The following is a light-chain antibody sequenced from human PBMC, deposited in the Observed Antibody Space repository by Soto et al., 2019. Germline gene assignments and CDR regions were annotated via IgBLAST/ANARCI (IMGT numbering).Light chain of an antibody. V-gene: IGKV3-20*01. CDR2: AAS. Sequence: EIVLTQSPGTLSLSPGERATLSCRASRSFSSSYLAWYQQKPGQAPKLLIYAASTRATGIPDRFSGSGSATDFTLTTSRLEPEDSAVYYCKQYGSSPPYTFGQGTKLEIK. CDR3: KQYGSSPPYT. J-gene: IGKJ2*01. CDR1: RSFSSSY.